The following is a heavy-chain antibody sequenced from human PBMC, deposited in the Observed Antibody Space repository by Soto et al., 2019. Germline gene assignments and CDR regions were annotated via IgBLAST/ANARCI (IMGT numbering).Heavy chain of an antibody. J-gene: IGHJ4*02. V-gene: IGHV4-39*07. D-gene: IGHD5-12*01. CDR1: GGSISSSSYY. CDR3: AAGGGLPRYC. CDR2: IYYSGST. Sequence: PSETLSLTCTVSGGSISSSSYYWGWIRQPPGKGLEWIGSIYYSGSTYYNPSLKSRVTISVDTSKNQFSLKLSSVTAADTAVYYCAAGGGLPRYCWGQGTLVTVSS.